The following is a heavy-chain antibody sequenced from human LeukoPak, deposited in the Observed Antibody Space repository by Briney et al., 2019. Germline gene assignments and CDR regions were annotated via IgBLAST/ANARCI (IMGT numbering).Heavy chain of an antibody. Sequence: ASVKVSCKASGYTFTSYDINWVRQATGQGLEWMGWMSPNSGNTGYAQKFQGRVTITRNTYISTDYMELSRLRYKDTAVYYCARSDSSITIFGVVIVNSIDYWGQGTLVTVSS. J-gene: IGHJ4*02. CDR2: MSPNSGNT. V-gene: IGHV1-8*03. D-gene: IGHD3-3*01. CDR3: ARSDSSITIFGVVIVNSIDY. CDR1: GYTFTSYD.